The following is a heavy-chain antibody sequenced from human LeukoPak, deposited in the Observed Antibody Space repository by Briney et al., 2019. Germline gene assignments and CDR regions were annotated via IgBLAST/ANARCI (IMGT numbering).Heavy chain of an antibody. CDR1: GFTFSGSA. D-gene: IGHD1-14*01. CDR2: IRSKANSYAT. V-gene: IGHV3-73*01. J-gene: IGHJ6*02. CDR3: TRRGSYYGMDV. Sequence: GGFLRLSCAASGFTFSGSAMHWVRQASGKGLEWVGRIRSKANSYATAYAASVKGRFTISRDDSKNTAYLQMNSLKTEDTAVYYCTRRGSYYGMDVWGQGTTVTVSS.